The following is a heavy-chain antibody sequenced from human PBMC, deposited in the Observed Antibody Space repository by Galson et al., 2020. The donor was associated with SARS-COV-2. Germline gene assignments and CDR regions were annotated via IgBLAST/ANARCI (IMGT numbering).Heavy chain of an antibody. D-gene: IGHD1-26*01. Sequence: GGSLRLSGAASGFTFSNYVMHWVRQAPGKGPEWVAVISSDGSNSFYADSLKGRFTISRDNSKSTLYLQMNSLRAEDTAVYYSAKGGEWELPYYFDYWGQGTLVTVSS. V-gene: IGHV3-30*04. CDR1: GFTFSNYV. CDR3: AKGGEWELPYYFDY. CDR2: ISSDGSNS. J-gene: IGHJ4*02.